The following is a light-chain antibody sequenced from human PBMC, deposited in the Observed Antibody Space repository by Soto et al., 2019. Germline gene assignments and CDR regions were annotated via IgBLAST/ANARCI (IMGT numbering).Light chain of an antibody. CDR1: QSVSSD. CDR2: YTS. CDR3: QQYNNWPLT. Sequence: EIVMTQSPATLSVSPGESATLSCRASQSVSSDLAWYQQKPGQAPRLLIYYTSTRATGFPARFSGGGSGTEFILTISSLQSEDSAFYYCQQYNNWPLTFGGGTKVDIK. J-gene: IGKJ4*01. V-gene: IGKV3-15*01.